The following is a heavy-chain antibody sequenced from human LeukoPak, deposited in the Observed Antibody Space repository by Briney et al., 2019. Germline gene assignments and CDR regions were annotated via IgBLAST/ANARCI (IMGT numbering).Heavy chain of an antibody. D-gene: IGHD3-22*01. CDR2: IHYSGTT. CDR1: GGSISSYY. V-gene: IGHV4-59*01. J-gene: IGHJ4*02. Sequence: SETLSLTCTVSGGSISSYYWSWIRQPPGKGLEWIGYIHYSGTTNYNPSLKSRVTISVDTSNNQFSLKLSSVTAADTAVYYCARGGFDSSAYYNYFDSWGQGTLVTVSP. CDR3: ARGGFDSSAYYNYFDS.